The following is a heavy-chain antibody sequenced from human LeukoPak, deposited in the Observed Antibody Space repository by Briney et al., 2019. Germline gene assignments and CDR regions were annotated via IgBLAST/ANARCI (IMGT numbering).Heavy chain of an antibody. CDR1: GGSISSYY. D-gene: IGHD3-3*01. CDR2: IYYSGST. J-gene: IGHJ4*02. CDR3: ARPSRRGVVIPFDY. Sequence: SETLSLTCTVSGGSISSYYWNWIRQPPGKGLEWIGYIYYSGSTNYNPSLKSRVTISVDTSKNQFPLKLSSVTAADTAVYYCARPSRRGVVIPFDYWGQGTLVTVSS. V-gene: IGHV4-59*08.